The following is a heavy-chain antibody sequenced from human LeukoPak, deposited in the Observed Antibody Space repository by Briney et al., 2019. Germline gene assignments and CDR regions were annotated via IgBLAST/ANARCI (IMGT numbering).Heavy chain of an antibody. J-gene: IGHJ6*02. CDR3: APQQLPYYYGMDV. Sequence: GGSLRLSCAASGFTLSDYYMSWIRQAPGKGLEWVSYISSSGSTIYYADSVKGRFTISRDNAKNSLYLQMNSLRAEDTAVYYCAPQQLPYYYGMDVWGQGTTVTVSS. CDR2: ISSSGSTI. CDR1: GFTLSDYY. D-gene: IGHD6-13*01. V-gene: IGHV3-11*04.